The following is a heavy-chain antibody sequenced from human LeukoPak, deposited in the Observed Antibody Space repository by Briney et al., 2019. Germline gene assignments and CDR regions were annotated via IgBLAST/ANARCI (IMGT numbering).Heavy chain of an antibody. CDR3: ARDRNGDGFAHFDY. V-gene: IGHV1-2*02. Sequence: ASVKVSCKASGFTFTTYAIHWVRQAPGQGLEWMGWIIPSGGTNYPQKFQGRVAITWDTSITTAYMDLSRLTSDGTAVYYCARDRNGDGFAHFDYWGQGALVTVSS. D-gene: IGHD5-24*01. CDR1: GFTFTTYA. CDR2: IIPSGGT. J-gene: IGHJ4*02.